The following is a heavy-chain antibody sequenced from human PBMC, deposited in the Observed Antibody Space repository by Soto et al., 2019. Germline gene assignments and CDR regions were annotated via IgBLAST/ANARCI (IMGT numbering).Heavy chain of an antibody. CDR1: GYTFTSYA. Sequence: GALVKVSCKASGYTFTSYAMHWVRQAPGQRLEWMGWINAGNGNTKYSQKFQGRVTITRDTSASTAYMELSSLRSEDTAVYYCARGIAAAGTVGAFDIWGQGTMVTVSS. V-gene: IGHV1-3*01. CDR3: ARGIAAAGTVGAFDI. D-gene: IGHD6-13*01. J-gene: IGHJ3*02. CDR2: INAGNGNT.